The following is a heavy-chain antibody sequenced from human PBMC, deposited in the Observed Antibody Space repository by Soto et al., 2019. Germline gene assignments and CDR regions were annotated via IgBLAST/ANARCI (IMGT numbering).Heavy chain of an antibody. V-gene: IGHV4-34*01. D-gene: IGHD1-1*01. CDR2: IDHSGST. CDR1: GESFSGYY. CDR3: AREHGSYFYYYGMDV. J-gene: IGHJ6*02. Sequence: QVQLQQWGAGLLKPSETLSLTCAVYGESFSGYYWSWIRQPPGKGLEWIEKIDHSGSTNYNPSLKSRVTISVDTSKNQFSLKLSSVIAADTAVYYCAREHGSYFYYYGMDVWSQGTTVTVSS.